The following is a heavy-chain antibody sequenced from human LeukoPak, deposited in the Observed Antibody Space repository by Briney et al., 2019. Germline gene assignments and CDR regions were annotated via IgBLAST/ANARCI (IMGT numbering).Heavy chain of an antibody. J-gene: IGHJ6*02. V-gene: IGHV4-30-2*01. Sequence: PSETLSLTCTVSGGSISSYSWSWIRQPPGKGLEWIGYIYHSGSTYYNPSLKSRVTISVDRSKNQFSLKLSSVTAADTAVYYCARAPYYDFWSGRAHYYYYGMDVWGQGTTVTVSS. CDR1: GGSISSYS. D-gene: IGHD3-3*01. CDR3: ARAPYYDFWSGRAHYYYYGMDV. CDR2: IYHSGST.